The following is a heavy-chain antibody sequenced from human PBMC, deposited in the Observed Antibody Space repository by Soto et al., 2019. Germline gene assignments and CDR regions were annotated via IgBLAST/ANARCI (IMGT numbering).Heavy chain of an antibody. CDR3: ATGYCSSTSCYNLDY. D-gene: IGHD2-2*02. CDR1: GYTLTELS. Sequence: ASVKVSCTVSGYTLTELSMHWVRQAPGKGLEWMGGFDPEDGETIYAQKFQGRVTMTEDTSTDTAYMELSSLRSEDTAVYYCATGYCSSTSCYNLDYWGQGTLVTVS. J-gene: IGHJ4*02. CDR2: FDPEDGET. V-gene: IGHV1-24*01.